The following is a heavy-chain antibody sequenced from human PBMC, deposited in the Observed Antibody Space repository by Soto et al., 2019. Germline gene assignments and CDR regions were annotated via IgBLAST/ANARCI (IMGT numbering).Heavy chain of an antibody. CDR3: ARDHQYSSGWSFDF. CDR2: IYHGGNI. V-gene: IGHV4-4*02. Sequence: PSETLSLTCAVSGGSINSSDWWNWVRQPPGKGLEWIGEIYHGGNIYYNPSLKGRVTISLDMSKNQFSLTLNSVTAADTAVYYCARDHQYSSGWSFDFWGQGTLVTVSS. CDR1: GGSINSSDW. J-gene: IGHJ4*02. D-gene: IGHD6-13*01.